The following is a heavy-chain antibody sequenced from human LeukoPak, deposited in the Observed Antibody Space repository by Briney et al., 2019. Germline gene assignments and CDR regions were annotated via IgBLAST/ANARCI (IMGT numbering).Heavy chain of an antibody. CDR3: AREYMDYGMDV. Sequence: ASVKVSCKASGYTFTDYAMNWVRQAPGQGLEWMGWINTNTGNPTYVQDFTGRFVFSLDTSVSTAYLQISSLKAEDTAVYYCAREYMDYGMDVWGQGTTVTVSS. D-gene: IGHD3-10*01. J-gene: IGHJ6*02. V-gene: IGHV7-4-1*02. CDR1: GYTFTDYA. CDR2: INTNTGNP.